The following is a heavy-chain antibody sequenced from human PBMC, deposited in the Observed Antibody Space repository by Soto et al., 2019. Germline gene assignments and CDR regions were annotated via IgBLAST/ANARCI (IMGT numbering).Heavy chain of an antibody. CDR1: GLRFNGYP. CDR3: VKDYYSDSNGSHFDY. D-gene: IGHD3-22*01. V-gene: IGHV3-9*01. J-gene: IGHJ4*02. Sequence: GGSLRLSFAASGLRFNGYPMHWVLQAPGKGLEWVAGISWNSGLIGYADSVKGRFTISRDNAEKSLFLQMNSLGAEDTASYYCVKDYYSDSNGSHFDYWGQGT. CDR2: ISWNSGLI.